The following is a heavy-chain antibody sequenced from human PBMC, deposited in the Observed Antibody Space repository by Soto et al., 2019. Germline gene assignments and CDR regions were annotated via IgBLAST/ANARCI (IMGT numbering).Heavy chain of an antibody. CDR2: MYNSEST. J-gene: IGHJ6*02. Sequence: SETLSLTCTVSGGYFSGHYWSWTRQPPGKGLEWNGNMYNSESTDYNPSLKSRVSISVDTSKNQFSLKLSSVTAADTAVYYCANRSVSGSMYYYGRDVRGQGITVSVS. V-gene: IGHV4-59*11. D-gene: IGHD3-10*01. CDR1: GGYFSGHY. CDR3: ANRSVSGSMYYYGRDV.